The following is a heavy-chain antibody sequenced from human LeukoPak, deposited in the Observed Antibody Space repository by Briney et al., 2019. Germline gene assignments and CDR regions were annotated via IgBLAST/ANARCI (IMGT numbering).Heavy chain of an antibody. J-gene: IGHJ4*02. CDR2: IYYTEST. Sequence: SETLSLTCTVSGGSISSSSYYWGWIRRPPGKGLEWIGSIYYTESTNYNPSLKSRVTISVDKSKNQFSLKLSSVTAADTAVHYCARGPKLAFWGQGTLVTVSS. D-gene: IGHD1-7*01. V-gene: IGHV4-39*07. CDR1: GGSISSSSYY. CDR3: ARGPKLAF.